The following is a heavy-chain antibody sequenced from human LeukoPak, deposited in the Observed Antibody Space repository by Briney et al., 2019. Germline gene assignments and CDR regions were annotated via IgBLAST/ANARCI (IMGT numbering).Heavy chain of an antibody. CDR3: ARQGDSSGYSLHYFDY. D-gene: IGHD3-22*01. CDR1: GYTFTGYY. Sequence: ASVKVSCKASGYTFTGYYMHWVRQAPGQGLEWMGWISPNSGGTNYAQKFQGRVTMTRDTSTSTVYMELSSLRSEDTAVYYCARQGDSSGYSLHYFDYWGQGTLVTVSS. CDR2: ISPNSGGT. J-gene: IGHJ4*02. V-gene: IGHV1-2*02.